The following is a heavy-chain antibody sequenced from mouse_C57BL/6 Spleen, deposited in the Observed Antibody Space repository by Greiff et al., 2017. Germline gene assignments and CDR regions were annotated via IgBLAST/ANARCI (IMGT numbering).Heavy chain of an antibody. CDR3: ARGATVVAGDAMDY. D-gene: IGHD1-1*01. Sequence: QVQLQQSGAELVRPGTSVKVSCKASGYAFTNYLIEWVKQRPGQGLEWIGVINPGSGGTNYNEKFKGKATLTADKSSSTAYMQLSSLTSEDSAVYFCARGATVVAGDAMDYWGQGTSVTVSS. J-gene: IGHJ4*01. CDR2: INPGSGGT. V-gene: IGHV1-54*01. CDR1: GYAFTNYL.